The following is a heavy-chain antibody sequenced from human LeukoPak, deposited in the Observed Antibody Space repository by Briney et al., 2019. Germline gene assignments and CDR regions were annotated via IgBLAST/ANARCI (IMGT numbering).Heavy chain of an antibody. V-gene: IGHV5-51*01. CDR3: ARRNFYGSGSHSMDV. Sequence: GESPKTSCKGSGYSFTSYWIGWVRQMPGKGLEWMGIIYSGDSDTRYSPSFQGQVSISANKSISTAYLQWSSLKASDTAMYYCARRNFYGSGSHSMDVWGQRTTVTVSS. CDR1: GYSFTSYW. D-gene: IGHD3-10*01. J-gene: IGHJ6*02. CDR2: IYSGDSDT.